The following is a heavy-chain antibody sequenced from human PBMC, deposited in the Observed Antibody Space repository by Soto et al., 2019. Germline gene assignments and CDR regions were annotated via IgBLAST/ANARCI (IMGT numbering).Heavy chain of an antibody. V-gene: IGHV3-21*01. D-gene: IGHD2-15*01. CDR2: ISSSSSYI. J-gene: IGHJ6*02. CDR3: ARDRLVAATSAPPYYYYGMDV. Sequence: GGSLRLSCAASGFTFSRYSMKWVRQAPGKGLEWVSSISSSSSYIYYADSVKGRFTISRDNAKNSLYLQMNSLRAEDTAVYYCARDRLVAATSAPPYYYYGMDVWGQGTTVTVSS. CDR1: GFTFSRYS.